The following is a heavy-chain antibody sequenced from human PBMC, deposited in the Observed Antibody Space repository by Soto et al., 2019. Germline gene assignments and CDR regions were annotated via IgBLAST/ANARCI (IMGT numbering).Heavy chain of an antibody. CDR3: DRKQAGFHIGWAWALDL. CDR2: INTGNGDT. V-gene: IGHV1-3*04. D-gene: IGHD1-26*01. J-gene: IGHJ3*01. CDR1: GYTFTTYT. Sequence: QVQLVQSGAEVKKPGASVTVSCRASGYTFTTYTLVWVRQAPGQRLEWMAWINTGNGDTKYSQNFQGSVTATRDTSASTAYVEMSSLRSEDTATSYYDRKQAGFHIGWAWALDLWGQGTMVTVSS.